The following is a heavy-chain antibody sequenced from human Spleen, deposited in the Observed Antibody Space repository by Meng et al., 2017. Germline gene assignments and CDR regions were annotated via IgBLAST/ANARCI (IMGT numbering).Heavy chain of an antibody. CDR2: IDGDGSST. V-gene: IGHV3-74*01. D-gene: IGHD3-10*01. CDR1: GFSFSDYW. CDR3: AGGGNWFDP. J-gene: IGHJ5*02. Sequence: VQLVESGGGLVQPWGSLRRSCAASGFSFSDYWMHWVRQAPGKGLVWVSRIDGDGSSTTYADSVKGRFTIFRDNTKNTVYLQMNSLRVDDTAVYYCAGGGNWFDPWGLGTLVTVSS.